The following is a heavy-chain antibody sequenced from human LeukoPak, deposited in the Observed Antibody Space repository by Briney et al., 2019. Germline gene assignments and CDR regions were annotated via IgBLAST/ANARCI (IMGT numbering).Heavy chain of an antibody. Sequence: GESLKISCKASGYSFISHWIGWVRQRPGQGLEFMGIIYPYDSDTKYSPSLQGQVTISVDKSISITYLQWRSLKASDTAMYYCARHERRYYYYMDVWGKGTTVTVSS. CDR2: IYPYDSDT. D-gene: IGHD1-1*01. V-gene: IGHV5-51*01. CDR1: GYSFISHW. J-gene: IGHJ6*03. CDR3: ARHERRYYYYMDV.